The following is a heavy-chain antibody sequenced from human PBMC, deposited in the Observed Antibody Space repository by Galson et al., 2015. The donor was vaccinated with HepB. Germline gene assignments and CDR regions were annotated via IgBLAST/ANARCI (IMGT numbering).Heavy chain of an antibody. CDR3: AAGYYYGDLGRD. V-gene: IGHV3-23*01. CDR2: ISASGDDT. D-gene: IGHD3-22*01. CDR1: GFAFSNYV. Sequence: SLRLSCAASGFAFSNYVMSWVRQAPGKGLDWVSTISASGDDTYYADPVKGRFTISRDNSKNTLNVQMNSLRADDTAVYYCAAGYYYGDLGRDWGQGTLVIVSS. J-gene: IGHJ4*02.